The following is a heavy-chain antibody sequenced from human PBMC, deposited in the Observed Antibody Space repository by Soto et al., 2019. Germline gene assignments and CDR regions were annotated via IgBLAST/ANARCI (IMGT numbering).Heavy chain of an antibody. CDR2: IYYSGST. CDR3: ARVYGSGSYFFDS. D-gene: IGHD3-10*01. V-gene: IGHV4-39*01. Sequence: AETLSLTCTVSGGSISSSSYYWGWIRQPPGKGLEWIGSIYYSGSTYYNPSLKSRVTISVDTSKNQFSLKLSSVSAADTSMYYCARVYGSGSYFFDSWGQGTLVTVS. J-gene: IGHJ4*02. CDR1: GGSISSSSYY.